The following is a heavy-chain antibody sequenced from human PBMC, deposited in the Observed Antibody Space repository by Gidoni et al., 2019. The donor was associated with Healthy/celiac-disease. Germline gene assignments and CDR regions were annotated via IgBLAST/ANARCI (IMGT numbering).Heavy chain of an antibody. CDR3: ASPRGRIVVVPAAPYGMDV. CDR1: GGTFSSYA. CDR2: IIPIFGTA. Sequence: QVQLVQSGAEVKKPGSSVKVSCKASGGTFSSYAISWVRQAPGQGLEWMGGIIPIFGTANYAQKFQGRVTITADESTSTAYMELSSLRSEDTAVYYCASPRGRIVVVPAAPYGMDVWGQGTTVTVSS. D-gene: IGHD2-2*01. J-gene: IGHJ6*02. V-gene: IGHV1-69*01.